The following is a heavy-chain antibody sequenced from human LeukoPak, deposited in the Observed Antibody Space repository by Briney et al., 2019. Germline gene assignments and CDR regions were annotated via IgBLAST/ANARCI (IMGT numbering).Heavy chain of an antibody. J-gene: IGHJ6*04. CDR2: ISSSGSTI. CDR3: AELGITMIGGV. Sequence: PGGSLRLSCAASGFTFSSYEMNWVRQAPGKGLEMVSYISSSGSTIYYADSVKGRLTISRDNAKNSLYLQMNSLRAEDTAVYYCAELGITMIGGVWGKGTTVTISS. V-gene: IGHV3-48*03. D-gene: IGHD3-10*02. CDR1: GFTFSSYE.